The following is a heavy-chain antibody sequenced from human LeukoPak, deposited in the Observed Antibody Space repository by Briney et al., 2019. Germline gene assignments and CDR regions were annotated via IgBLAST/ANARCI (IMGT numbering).Heavy chain of an antibody. CDR1: GFTFTNAW. D-gene: IGHD1-26*01. V-gene: IGHV3-7*01. Sequence: GGSLRLSCAASGFTFTNAWMSWVRQAPGKGLEWVANIKQDGSEKYYVDSVEGRFTISRDNAKNSLYLQMNRLRAEDTAVYYCAREGSQSASGTYPGNDWGQGTLVTVSS. J-gene: IGHJ4*02. CDR2: IKQDGSEK. CDR3: AREGSQSASGTYPGND.